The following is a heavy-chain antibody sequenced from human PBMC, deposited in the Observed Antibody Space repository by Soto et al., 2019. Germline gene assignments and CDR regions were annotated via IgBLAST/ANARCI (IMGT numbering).Heavy chain of an antibody. CDR2: INAGNGNT. D-gene: IGHD3-22*01. J-gene: IGHJ4*02. V-gene: IGHV1-3*01. CDR3: ARPNPITYYYDSSGYYYLNY. CDR1: GYTFTSYA. Sequence: ASVKVSCKASGYTFTSYAMHWVRQAPGQRLEWMGWINAGNGNTKYSQKFQGRVTITRDTSASTAYMELSSLRSEDTAVYYCARPNPITYYYDSSGYYYLNYWGQGTLVTVSS.